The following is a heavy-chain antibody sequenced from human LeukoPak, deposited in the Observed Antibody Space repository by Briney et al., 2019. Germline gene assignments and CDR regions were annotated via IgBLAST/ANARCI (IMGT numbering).Heavy chain of an antibody. V-gene: IGHV4-31*03. CDR3: AREVRNVVVVAENYFDY. CDR2: LYYSGST. Sequence: PSETLSLTCTVSGGSISSGGYYWSWIRRHPGTGLEWIGYLYYSGSTYYNPSLKSRVTISVDTSKNQFSLKLSSVTAADTAVYYCAREVRNVVVVAENYFDYWGQGTLVTVSS. J-gene: IGHJ4*02. D-gene: IGHD2-15*01. CDR1: GGSISSGGYY.